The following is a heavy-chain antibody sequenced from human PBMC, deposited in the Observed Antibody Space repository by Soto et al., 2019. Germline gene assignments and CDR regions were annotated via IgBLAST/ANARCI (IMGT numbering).Heavy chain of an antibody. D-gene: IGHD6-13*01. CDR3: ARGDFKPGGVAAATDY. J-gene: IGHJ4*02. Sequence: QVQLQQWGAGLLKPSETLSLTCAVYGGSFSGYYWSWIRQPPGKGLEWIGEINHSGSTNYNPSLKSRDTISVDPSKDQFSLKLNSVTAADTAVYCCARGDFKPGGVAAATDYWGQGTPVTVSS. CDR2: INHSGST. V-gene: IGHV4-34*01. CDR1: GGSFSGYY.